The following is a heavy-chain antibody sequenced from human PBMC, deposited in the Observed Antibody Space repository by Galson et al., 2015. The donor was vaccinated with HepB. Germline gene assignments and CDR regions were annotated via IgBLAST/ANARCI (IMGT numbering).Heavy chain of an antibody. D-gene: IGHD3-3*01. V-gene: IGHV3-74*01. CDR2: INSDGSST. CDR3: ARDSQYTWSGYPFFYYYYYMDV. J-gene: IGHJ6*03. CDR1: GFTFSSYW. Sequence: SLRLSCAASGFTFSSYWMHWVRQAPGQGLVWVSRINSDGSSTSYADSVKGRFTISRDNAKNTLYLQMNSLRAEDTAVYYCARDSQYTWSGYPFFYYYYYMDVWGKGTTVTVSS.